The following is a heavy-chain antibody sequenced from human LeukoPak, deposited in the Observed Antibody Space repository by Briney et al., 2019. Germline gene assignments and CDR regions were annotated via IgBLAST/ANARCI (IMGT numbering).Heavy chain of an antibody. D-gene: IGHD6-19*01. CDR3: ASRLTRSGWSTYFDY. V-gene: IGHV5-51*01. J-gene: IGHJ4*02. Sequence: GEPLKISCKGSGYSFTSNWIGWVRQMPGKGLEWMGIIYPSDSDTRYSPSFQGQVTISADKSINTAYLQWSSLEASDTAMYFCASRLTRSGWSTYFDYWGQGTLVTVSS. CDR1: GYSFTSNW. CDR2: IYPSDSDT.